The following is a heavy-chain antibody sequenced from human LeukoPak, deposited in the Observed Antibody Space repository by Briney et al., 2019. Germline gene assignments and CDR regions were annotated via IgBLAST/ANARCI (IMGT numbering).Heavy chain of an antibody. Sequence: PGGSLRLSCAVSGFTFSGFWMSWSRQAPGKGLEWVASINSDGSEGYYADVVKGRFTISRDNAKNSLYLQINSLRAEDTAMYYCARSSYSSPSSVWGQGTMVTVSS. CDR3: ARSSYSSPSSV. CDR1: GFTFSGFW. CDR2: INSDGSEG. J-gene: IGHJ3*01. V-gene: IGHV3-7*03. D-gene: IGHD6-6*01.